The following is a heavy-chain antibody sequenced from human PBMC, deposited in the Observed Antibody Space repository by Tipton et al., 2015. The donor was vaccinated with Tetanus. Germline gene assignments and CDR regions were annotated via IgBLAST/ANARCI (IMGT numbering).Heavy chain of an antibody. CDR1: GGSIGTYH. CDR2: IDYFGTT. J-gene: IGHJ4*02. CDR3: ARGEDQYKSGKF. Sequence: TLSLTCTVSGGSIGTYHWNWIRQSPGEGLEWIGYIDYFGTTKYNPSLKSRVTMLLDTSANQFSLKLTSVTAADTAVYYCARGEDQYKSGKFWGQGTLVTVSS. V-gene: IGHV4-59*12. D-gene: IGHD1-1*01.